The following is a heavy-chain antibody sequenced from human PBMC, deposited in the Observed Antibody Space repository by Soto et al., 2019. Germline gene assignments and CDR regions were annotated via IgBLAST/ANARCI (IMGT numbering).Heavy chain of an antibody. V-gene: IGHV4-59*01. CDR3: AKVWGSDYLDN. CDR2: FYYSGST. D-gene: IGHD7-27*01. CDR1: GASISSSY. J-gene: IGHJ4*02. Sequence: QVQLQESGPGLVKPSETLSLTCTVSGASISSSYWSWIRQAPGKGLEWIGYFYYSGSTKYNPSLKSRVTISVDTSKKQYSLKLTSVTAADTAVYYCAKVWGSDYLDNWGQGTLVTVSS.